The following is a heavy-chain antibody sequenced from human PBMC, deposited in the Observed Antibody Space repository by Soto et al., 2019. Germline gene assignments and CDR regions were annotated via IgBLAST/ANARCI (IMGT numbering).Heavy chain of an antibody. Sequence: ASVKVSSKASGYTFTSYYMHWVRHSPGPGLEWMGIINPSGGSTSYAQKFQGRVTMTRDTSTSTVYMDPVDTATYYCARTYYYDSSDYWSSDFWGQGTLVTVS. CDR1: GYTFTSYY. D-gene: IGHD3-22*01. J-gene: IGHJ4*02. V-gene: IGHV1-46*01. CDR3: YDSSDYWSSDF. CDR2: INPSGGST.